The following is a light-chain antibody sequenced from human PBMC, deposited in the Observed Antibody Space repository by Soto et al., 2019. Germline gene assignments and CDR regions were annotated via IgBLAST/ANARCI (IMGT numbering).Light chain of an antibody. CDR3: QQRRNWPPIT. J-gene: IGKJ4*02. Sequence: EIVLTQSPATLSLSPGERATLSCRASQSVSSYLAWYQQKPGQAPRLLIYYASNRATGIPARFRGSGSATDFTLTISSLEPEEFAVYYCQQRRNWPPITLGGGTNVEI. CDR2: YAS. V-gene: IGKV3-11*01. CDR1: QSVSSY.